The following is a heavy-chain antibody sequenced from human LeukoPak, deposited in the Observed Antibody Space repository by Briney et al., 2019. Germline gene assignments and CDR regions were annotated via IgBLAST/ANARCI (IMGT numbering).Heavy chain of an antibody. V-gene: IGHV3-7*01. D-gene: IGHD2-15*01. J-gene: IGHJ4*02. CDR1: EFSFSTNW. CDR2: LNEDGSVK. CDR3: ANVPRSCVSY. Sequence: GGSLRLSCATSEFSFSTNWMHWVRQTPGKGLEWVAELNEDGSVKYYVDSVKGRFTISRDNAKSLLFLQMYNLRTEDTGVYFCANVPRSCVSYWGRGTLVTDSS.